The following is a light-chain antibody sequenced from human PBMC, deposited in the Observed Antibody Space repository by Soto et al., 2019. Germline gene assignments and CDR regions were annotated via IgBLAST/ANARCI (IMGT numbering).Light chain of an antibody. J-gene: IGKJ3*01. CDR3: QHYHSPPFT. CDR1: QGISNY. V-gene: IGKV1-27*01. Sequence: DIQMTQSPSSLSAFVGDSVTFTCRASQGISNYLAWYHQKPGKVPKLLVYAASTLHSQVPSRISGSGSGTELTLTNRSLQPEDVGTYYCQHYHSPPFTFGHGTKLEIK. CDR2: AAS.